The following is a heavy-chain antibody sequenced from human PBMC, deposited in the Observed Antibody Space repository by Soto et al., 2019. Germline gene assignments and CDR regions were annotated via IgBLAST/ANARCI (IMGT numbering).Heavy chain of an antibody. CDR2: MNPNSGNT. J-gene: IGHJ4*02. CDR1: GYNFTSYA. CDR3: ALGMVVAATLDY. Sequence: ASVKVSCKASGYNFTSYAINWVRQATGQRVEWMGWMNPNSGNTGYAQKFQGRVTMTRNTSISTAYMELSSLRSEDTAVYYCALGMVVAATLDYRGQGTLVTVSS. V-gene: IGHV1-8*01. D-gene: IGHD2-15*01.